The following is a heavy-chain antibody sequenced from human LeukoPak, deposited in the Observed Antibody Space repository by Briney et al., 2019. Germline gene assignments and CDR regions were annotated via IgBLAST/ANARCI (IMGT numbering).Heavy chain of an antibody. CDR3: ARDYGGSSPFDY. CDR2: ISSSGSTI. Sequence: PGGPLRLSCEASGFTFSNYAMHGFRQAPGKGLEWVSYISSSGSTIYYADSVKGRFTISRDNAKNSLYLQMNSLRAEDTAVYYCARDYGGSSPFDYWGQGTLVTVSS. CDR1: GFTFSNYA. V-gene: IGHV3-48*03. J-gene: IGHJ4*02. D-gene: IGHD4-23*01.